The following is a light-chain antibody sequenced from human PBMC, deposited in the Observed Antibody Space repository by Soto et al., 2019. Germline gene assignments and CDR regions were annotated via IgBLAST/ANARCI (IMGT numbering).Light chain of an antibody. CDR1: QSISSH. CDR3: QHSYITPRYT. J-gene: IGKJ2*01. V-gene: IGKV1-39*01. CDR2: ASY. Sequence: DIQITQSPSSLSASVGDRVTITCRASQSISSHLNWYQHKPGRPPRLLIFASYILEGGVPSRFSGSASDTYFTLTIDSLQPEDVATYYCQHSYITPRYTFGQGTKVEI.